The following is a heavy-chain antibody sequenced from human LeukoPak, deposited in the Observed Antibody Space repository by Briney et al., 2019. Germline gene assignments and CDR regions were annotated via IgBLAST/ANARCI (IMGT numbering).Heavy chain of an antibody. CDR1: VGSIDSYY. CDR3: ARVYQSAEYYFDY. J-gene: IGHJ4*02. V-gene: IGHV4-59*01. Sequence: SETLSLTCTVSVGSIDSYYWSWIRQPPGKGLEWIGYIYYTGSTEYHPSLKGRVTISLDTSKNQFSLKLTSVTAADTAVYYCARVYQSAEYYFDYWGQGNLVSVSS. D-gene: IGHD2-2*01. CDR2: IYYTGST.